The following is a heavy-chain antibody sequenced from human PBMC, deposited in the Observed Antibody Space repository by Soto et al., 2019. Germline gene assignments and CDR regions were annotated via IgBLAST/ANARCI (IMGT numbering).Heavy chain of an antibody. Sequence: QITLKESGPTLVKPTQTLTLTCTFSGFSLSSSGVGVAWIRQPPGKALEWLALISWDGDKYYSPSLKNRLSISKDTSENHVVLTLTNVDPVDTGTSFCAHRPSAYIWGSYPTWGQGALVTASS. V-gene: IGHV2-5*02. CDR1: GFSLSSSGVG. D-gene: IGHD3-16*01. CDR3: AHRPSAYIWGSYPT. J-gene: IGHJ5*02. CDR2: ISWDGDK.